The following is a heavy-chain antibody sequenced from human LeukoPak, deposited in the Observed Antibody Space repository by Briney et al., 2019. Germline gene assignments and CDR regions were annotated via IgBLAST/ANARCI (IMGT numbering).Heavy chain of an antibody. J-gene: IGHJ4*02. CDR2: MNTKSGNT. CDR3: VAMLY. Sequence: GASVKVSCKASGYTFTSYDINWVRQATGQGLEWMGWMNTKSGNTGYAQKLQGRVTMSMDTSITTAYMELTSLRSDDTAVYYCVAMLYWGQGTLVTVSS. CDR1: GYTFTSYD. D-gene: IGHD3-16*01. V-gene: IGHV1-8*01.